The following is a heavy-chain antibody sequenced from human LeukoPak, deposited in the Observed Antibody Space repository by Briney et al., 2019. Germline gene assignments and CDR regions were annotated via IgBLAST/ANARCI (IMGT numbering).Heavy chain of an antibody. D-gene: IGHD3-10*01. J-gene: IGHJ6*03. Sequence: ASVKVSCKASGYTFTSYDINWVRQATGQGLEWMGCMNPNSGNTGYAQKFQGRVTMTRNTSISTAYMELSSLRSEDTAVYYCARGTSMVRGVIIRYYYYYMDVWGKGTTVTISS. V-gene: IGHV1-8*01. CDR3: ARGTSMVRGVIIRYYYYYMDV. CDR1: GYTFTSYD. CDR2: MNPNSGNT.